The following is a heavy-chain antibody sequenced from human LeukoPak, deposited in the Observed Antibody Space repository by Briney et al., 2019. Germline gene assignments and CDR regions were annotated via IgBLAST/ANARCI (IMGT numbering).Heavy chain of an antibody. CDR2: SSGSGGST. CDR1: GFTFSSYA. D-gene: IGHD3-10*01. Sequence: GGSLRLSCAASGFTFSSYAMSWVRHAPGTGLGWATASSGSGGSTYSADSVKGRFTLSRDNSKNTLYGQMNSLRAEDRAVYYCAKSGEAKWFGELITTQYYYYMDVWGKGTTVTVSS. J-gene: IGHJ6*03. CDR3: AKSGEAKWFGELITTQYYYYMDV. V-gene: IGHV3-23*01.